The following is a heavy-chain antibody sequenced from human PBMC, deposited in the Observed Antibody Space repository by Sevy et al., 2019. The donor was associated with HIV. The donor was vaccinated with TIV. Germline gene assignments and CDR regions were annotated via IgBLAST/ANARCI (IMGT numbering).Heavy chain of an antibody. Sequence: GSLRLSCAASRFTFSTYDIHWVRQAPGKGLEWVAVISHDGSYQYYTDSVKGRFTISRDDSKNKAYLQMNSLRAEDSGVYYCAKGQGYDYICGNELSEYYFDYWGQGTLVTVSS. CDR1: RFTFSTYD. CDR3: AKGQGYDYICGNELSEYYFDY. D-gene: IGHD3-16*01. CDR2: ISHDGSYQ. J-gene: IGHJ4*02. V-gene: IGHV3-30*18.